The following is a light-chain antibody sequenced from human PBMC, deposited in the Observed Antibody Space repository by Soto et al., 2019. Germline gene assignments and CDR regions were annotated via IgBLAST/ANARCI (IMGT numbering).Light chain of an antibody. J-gene: IGKJ1*01. V-gene: IGKV3-15*01. CDR1: QSVSSN. Sequence: EIVMTQSPATLSVSPGERATLSCRASQSVSSNLAWYQQKPGQAPRLLIYGASTRATGVPARFSGSGSGTEFNPTISSLQSEDFAVYYCQQYNNWPPWTLGQGTKVDIK. CDR3: QQYNNWPPWT. CDR2: GAS.